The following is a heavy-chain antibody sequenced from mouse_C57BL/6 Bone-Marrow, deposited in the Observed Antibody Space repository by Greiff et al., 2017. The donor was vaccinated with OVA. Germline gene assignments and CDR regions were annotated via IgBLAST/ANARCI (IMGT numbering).Heavy chain of an antibody. Sequence: DVHLVESGGGLVKPGGSLKLSCAASGFTFSSYAMSWVRQTPEKRLEWVATISDGGSYTYYPDNVKGRFTISRDNAKNNLYLQMSHLKSEDTAMYYCARGGVLRRVSFAYWGQGTLVTVSA. CDR2: ISDGGSYT. D-gene: IGHD2-14*01. CDR3: ARGGVLRRVSFAY. J-gene: IGHJ3*01. V-gene: IGHV5-4*01. CDR1: GFTFSSYA.